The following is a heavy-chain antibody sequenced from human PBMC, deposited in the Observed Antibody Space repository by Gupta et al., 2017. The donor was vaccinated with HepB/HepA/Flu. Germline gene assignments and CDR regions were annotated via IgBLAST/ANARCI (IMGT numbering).Heavy chain of an antibody. CDR2: IIPILGIA. Sequence: QVQLVQSGAEVKKPGSSVKVSCKASGGTFSSYAISWVRPAPGQGLEWMGRIIPILGIANYAKKFQGRVTNTADKSTSTAYMELSSLRSEDTAVYYCARVASGSYAFDIWGQGTMVTVSS. D-gene: IGHD3-10*01. CDR3: ARVASGSYAFDI. CDR1: GGTFSSYA. V-gene: IGHV1-69*04. J-gene: IGHJ3*02.